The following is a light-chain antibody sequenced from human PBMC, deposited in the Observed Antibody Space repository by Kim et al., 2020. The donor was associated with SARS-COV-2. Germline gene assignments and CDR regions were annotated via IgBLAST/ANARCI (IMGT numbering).Light chain of an antibody. V-gene: IGKV3-11*01. CDR3: QQRGN. Sequence: LSLSPGESATLSVRASQSVGTYLAWYQQKPGQAPRLLIYDASKRATGIPARFRGSGSGTDFTLTIGTLEPEDSAVYYCQQRGNFGQGTRLEIK. CDR2: DAS. CDR1: QSVGTY. J-gene: IGKJ5*01.